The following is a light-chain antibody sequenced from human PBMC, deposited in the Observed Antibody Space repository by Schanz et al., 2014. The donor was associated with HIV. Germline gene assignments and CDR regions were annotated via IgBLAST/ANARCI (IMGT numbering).Light chain of an antibody. CDR3: QHYGSS. CDR2: GAS. V-gene: IGKV3-20*01. J-gene: IGKJ3*01. Sequence: EIVLTQSPGTLSLSPGERATLSCRASQSVSSSYLAWYQQKPGQAPTLLIYGASSSATGIPDRFSGSGSGTDFTLTISSLEPEDFAVYYCQHYGSSFGPGTKVDIK. CDR1: QSVSSSY.